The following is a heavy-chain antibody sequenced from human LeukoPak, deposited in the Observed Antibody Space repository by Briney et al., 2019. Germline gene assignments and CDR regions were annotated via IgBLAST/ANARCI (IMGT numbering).Heavy chain of an antibody. D-gene: IGHD3-16*01. CDR1: AGSISSGSYY. J-gene: IGHJ6*04. V-gene: IGHV4-61*02. CDR3: ARGPLGLSCMDV. CDR2: IYTSGST. Sequence: SQTLSLTSTVSAGSISSGSYYWSWIRQPAGKGLEWIGRIYTSGSTNYNPSLKSRVTISVDTSKNQFSLKLSSVTATDTAVYYCARGPLGLSCMDVWGKGTTVTVSS.